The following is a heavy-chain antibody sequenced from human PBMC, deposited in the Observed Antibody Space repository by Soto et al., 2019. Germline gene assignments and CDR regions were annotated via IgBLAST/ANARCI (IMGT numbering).Heavy chain of an antibody. CDR1: GYTFTSYG. D-gene: IGHD2-8*01. V-gene: IGHV1-18*01. J-gene: IGHJ5*02. Sequence: ASVKVSCKASGYTFTSYGISWVRQAPGQGLEWMGWISAYNGNTNYAQKLQGRVTMTTDTSTSTAYMELRSLRSDDTAVYYCARVVGCTNGVCYIGWFDPWGQGTLVTVS. CDR2: ISAYNGNT. CDR3: ARVVGCTNGVCYIGWFDP.